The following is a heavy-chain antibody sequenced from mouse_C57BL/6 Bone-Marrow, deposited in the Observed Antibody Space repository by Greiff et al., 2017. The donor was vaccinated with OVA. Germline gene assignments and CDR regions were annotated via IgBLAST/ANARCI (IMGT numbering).Heavy chain of an antibody. CDR3: ARDDYGMDY. CDR1: GISITTGNYR. V-gene: IGHV3-5*01. CDR2: LYYSGTI. D-gene: IGHD2-1*01. Sequence: DVQLQESGPGLVKPSQTVFLTCTVTGISITTGNYRWSWIRQFPGNKLEWIGYLYYSGTITYNPSLTSRTTITRDTPKNQFFLEMNSLTAEDTATYYCARDDYGMDYWGQGTTLTVSS. J-gene: IGHJ2*01.